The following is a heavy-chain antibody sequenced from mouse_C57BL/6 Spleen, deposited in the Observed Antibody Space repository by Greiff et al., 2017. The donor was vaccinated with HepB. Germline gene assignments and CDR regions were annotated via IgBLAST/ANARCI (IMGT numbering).Heavy chain of an antibody. CDR2: IYPGDGDT. CDR3: ATTVVATEEVWFAY. D-gene: IGHD1-1*01. J-gene: IGHJ3*01. Sequence: QVQLQQSGPELVKPGASVKISCKASGYAFSSSWMNWVKQRPGKGLEWIGRIYPGDGDTNYNGKFKGKATLTADKSSSTAYMQLSSLISEDSAVYFCATTVVATEEVWFAYWGQGTLVTVSA. V-gene: IGHV1-82*01. CDR1: GYAFSSSW.